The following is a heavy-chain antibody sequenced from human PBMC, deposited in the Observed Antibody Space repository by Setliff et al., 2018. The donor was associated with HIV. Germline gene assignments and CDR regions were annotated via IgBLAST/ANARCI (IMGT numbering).Heavy chain of an antibody. D-gene: IGHD3-10*01. CDR1: GGAVSNENW. Sequence: SETLSLTCTVFGGAVSNENWWTWVRQPPGKGLEWIGEIHHSGSATYNPSLKGRVSTSLDNSTNEFSMKMTSLSAADTAMYYCARQPRPLYYYASGSYSAEPMDVWGKGTTVTVTS. CDR2: IHHSGSA. J-gene: IGHJ6*03. CDR3: ARQPRPLYYYASGSYSAEPMDV. V-gene: IGHV4-4*02.